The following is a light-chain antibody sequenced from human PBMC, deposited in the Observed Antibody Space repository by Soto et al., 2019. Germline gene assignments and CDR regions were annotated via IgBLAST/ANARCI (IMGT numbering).Light chain of an antibody. CDR3: GTWDTSLSAVV. CDR2: DNN. J-gene: IGLJ2*01. Sequence: QSALTQPPSVSAAPGQKVTISCSGSSSNIGNNYVSWYQHLPGTAPKLLIYDNNERPSGIPDRFSGSKSGTSATLGITGLQTGDEADYYCGTWDTSLSAVVFGGGTQLTVL. V-gene: IGLV1-51*01. CDR1: SSNIGNNY.